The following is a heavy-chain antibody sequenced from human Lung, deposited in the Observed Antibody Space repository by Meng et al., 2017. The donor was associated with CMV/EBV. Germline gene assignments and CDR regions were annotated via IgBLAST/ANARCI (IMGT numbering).Heavy chain of an antibody. CDR2: IDWDDDK. V-gene: IGHV2-70*04. CDR3: ARLVSITGSYLGFDF. Sequence: SGPTLVKPTQTLTLTCSFSGFSLSTDGMRVSWIRQSPGKAPEWLARIDWDDDKFYSTSLKTRLTIAKDPSKNQVFLTMTNMDPLDTATYHCARLVSITGSYLGFDFWGQGTLVTVSS. D-gene: IGHD1-26*01. J-gene: IGHJ4*02. CDR1: GFSLSTDGMR.